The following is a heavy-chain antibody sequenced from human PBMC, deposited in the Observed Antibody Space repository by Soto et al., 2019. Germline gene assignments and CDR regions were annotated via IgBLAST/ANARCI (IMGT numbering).Heavy chain of an antibody. V-gene: IGHV3-30-3*01. D-gene: IGHD3-10*01. J-gene: IGHJ6*02. CDR2: ISHDGSNK. CDR1: GFTFTSYD. Sequence: QVQLVESGGGVVQPRMSLRLSCAASGFTFTSYDMNWVRQAPGKGLEWVAVISHDGSNKYYADSVKGRFTISRDNSKNTLFLQMNSLRGEDTAVYYCAREGTDGMDVWGQGTTVIVSS. CDR3: AREGTDGMDV.